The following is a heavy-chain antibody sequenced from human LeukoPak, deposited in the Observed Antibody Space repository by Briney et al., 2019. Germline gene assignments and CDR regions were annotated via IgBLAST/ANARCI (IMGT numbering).Heavy chain of an antibody. Sequence: GGSLRLSCAASGFSFSSYSMSCVRPAPGKGLEWVSAISGSGGDTYYADSVKRLFTISRDNAKNTLYLLMNSLRAEDTAVYYCAKGDMDVWVKGTTAIVSS. CDR2: ISGSGGDT. CDR1: GFSFSSYS. V-gene: IGHV3-23*01. J-gene: IGHJ6*03. CDR3: AKGDMDV.